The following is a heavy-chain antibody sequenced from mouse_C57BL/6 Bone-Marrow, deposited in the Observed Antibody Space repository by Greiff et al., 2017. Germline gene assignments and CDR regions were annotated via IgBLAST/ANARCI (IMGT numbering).Heavy chain of an antibody. D-gene: IGHD2-5*01. V-gene: IGHV5-15*01. CDR2: ISNLAYGI. J-gene: IGHJ4*01. Sequence: EVHLVESGGGLVQPGGSLKLSCAASGFTFSDYGMAWVRQAPRKGPEWVAFISNLAYGIYYADTVTGRFTISREYAKNTLYLEMSSLRSEDTAMYYCARRGAYYSNYDYAMDYWGQGTSVTVSS. CDR3: ARRGAYYSNYDYAMDY. CDR1: GFTFSDYG.